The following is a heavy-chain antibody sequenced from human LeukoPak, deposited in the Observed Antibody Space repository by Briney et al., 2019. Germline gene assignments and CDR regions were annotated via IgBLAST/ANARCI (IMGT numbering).Heavy chain of an antibody. D-gene: IGHD6-13*01. Sequence: GESLNISCTGSGYSFTSYWIGWLRQMAGKGLEWMGIIYPGDSDTRYSPSFQGQVTISADKSISTAYLQWSSLKASDTAMYYCARLRSSSWSKNFDYWGQGTLVTVSA. J-gene: IGHJ4*02. CDR1: GYSFTSYW. CDR3: ARLRSSSWSKNFDY. V-gene: IGHV5-51*01. CDR2: IYPGDSDT.